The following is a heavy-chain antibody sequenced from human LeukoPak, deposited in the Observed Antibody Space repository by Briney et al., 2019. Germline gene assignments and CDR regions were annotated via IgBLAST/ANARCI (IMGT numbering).Heavy chain of an antibody. V-gene: IGHV3-30*18. D-gene: IGHD3-22*01. CDR1: GFTFNSLW. Sequence: GGSLRLSCAASGFTFNSLWMSWVRQAPGKGLEWVADISYDGSNKYYADSVKGRFTISRDNSKNTLYLQMNSLRAEDTAVYYCAKEGYYYDSSGYNYYYGMDVWGQGTTVTVSS. J-gene: IGHJ6*02. CDR3: AKEGYYYDSSGYNYYYGMDV. CDR2: ISYDGSNK.